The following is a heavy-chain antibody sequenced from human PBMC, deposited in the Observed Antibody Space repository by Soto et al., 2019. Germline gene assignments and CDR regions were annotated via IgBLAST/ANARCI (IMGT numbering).Heavy chain of an antibody. Sequence: SETLSLTCTVSGGSISSGDFCWSWIRQPPGKGLEWIGYIYYSGSTNYNPSLKSRVTISVDTSKNQFSLKLSSVTAADTAVYYCARSELLWFGELLPGEDGSYWFDPWGQGTLVTVSS. V-gene: IGHV4-61*08. CDR2: IYYSGST. J-gene: IGHJ5*02. CDR3: ARSELLWFGELLPGEDGSYWFDP. CDR1: GGSISSGDFC. D-gene: IGHD3-10*01.